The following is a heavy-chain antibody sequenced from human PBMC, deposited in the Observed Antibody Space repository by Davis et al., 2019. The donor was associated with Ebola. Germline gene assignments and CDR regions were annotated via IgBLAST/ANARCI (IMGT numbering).Heavy chain of an antibody. J-gene: IGHJ4*02. Sequence: PGGSLRPSCEPSGFSFSSDVMSWVRQAPGKGLEWVSTVGASGETTYYADSVKGRFTISRDNAKSTLYLQMNSLTAEDTAVYYCVRTTYGAPEYWGQGTLVTVSS. CDR3: VRTTYGAPEY. CDR1: GFSFSSDV. V-gene: IGHV3-23*01. CDR2: VGASGETT. D-gene: IGHD1-7*01.